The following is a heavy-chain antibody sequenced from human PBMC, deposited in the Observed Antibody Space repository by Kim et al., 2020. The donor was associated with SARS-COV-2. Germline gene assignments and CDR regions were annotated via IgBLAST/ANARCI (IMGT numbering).Heavy chain of an antibody. Sequence: ASVKVSCKASGYTLTGYYMHWVRQAPGQGLEWMVWINPNSVGTNYAQKFQGRVTMTRDTSISTAYMELSRLRSDDTAVYYCARVLGYCSSTSCYMGSYDYWGQGTVVTVFS. J-gene: IGHJ4*02. CDR2: INPNSVGT. V-gene: IGHV1-2*02. CDR3: ARVLGYCSSTSCYMGSYDY. CDR1: GYTLTGYY. D-gene: IGHD2-2*02.